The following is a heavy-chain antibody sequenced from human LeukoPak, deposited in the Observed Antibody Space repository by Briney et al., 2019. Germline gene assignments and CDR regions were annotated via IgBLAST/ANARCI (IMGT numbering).Heavy chain of an antibody. Sequence: SSETLSLTCTVSGGSISGYYWSWIRQPPGKGLQWIGYISYSGGTNYNPSLKSRVTISVDTSKNQFSLKLSSVTAAETAVYYCARGDYYYYYYYMDVWGKGTTVTISS. CDR3: ARGDYYYYYYYMDV. CDR2: ISYSGGT. D-gene: IGHD3/OR15-3a*01. J-gene: IGHJ6*03. CDR1: GGSISGYY. V-gene: IGHV4-59*01.